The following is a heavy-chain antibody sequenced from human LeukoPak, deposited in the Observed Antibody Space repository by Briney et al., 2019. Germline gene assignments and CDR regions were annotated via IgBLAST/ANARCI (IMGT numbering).Heavy chain of an antibody. V-gene: IGHV4-34*01. Sequence: SETLSLTCAVYGGSFSGYYWSWIRQPPGKGLEWIGEINHSGSTNYNPSLKSRVTISVETSKNQFSLKLSSVTAADTAVYYCARGRGLVQLWLRWVAPFDYWGQGTLVTVSS. CDR1: GGSFSGYY. CDR3: ARGRGLVQLWLRWVAPFDY. J-gene: IGHJ4*02. D-gene: IGHD5-18*01. CDR2: INHSGST.